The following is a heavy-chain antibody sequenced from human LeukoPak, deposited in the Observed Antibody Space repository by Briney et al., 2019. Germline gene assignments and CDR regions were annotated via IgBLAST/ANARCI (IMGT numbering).Heavy chain of an antibody. CDR2: ISSSSSYI. Sequence: PGGSLRLSCAASGFTFSSYSMNWVRQAPGKGLEWVSSISSSSSYIYYADSVKGRFTISRDNAKNSLYLQMNSQRAEDTAVYYCARVGITMIVVDAFDIWGQGTMVTVSS. D-gene: IGHD3-22*01. J-gene: IGHJ3*02. CDR1: GFTFSSYS. CDR3: ARVGITMIVVDAFDI. V-gene: IGHV3-21*01.